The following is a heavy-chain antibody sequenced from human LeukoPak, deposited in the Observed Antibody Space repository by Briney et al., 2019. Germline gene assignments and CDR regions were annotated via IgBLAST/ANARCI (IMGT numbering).Heavy chain of an antibody. CDR3: ARGSREYGMDV. V-gene: IGHV4-59*01. J-gene: IGHJ6*02. CDR2: IYYSGST. Sequence: SETLSLTCTVSGGSISSYYWSWIRQPPGKGLEWIGYIYYSGSTNYNPSLKSRVTISVDTSKNQFSLKLSSVTAADTAVYYCARGSREYGMDVWGQGTTVTVSS. D-gene: IGHD5-24*01. CDR1: GGSISSYY.